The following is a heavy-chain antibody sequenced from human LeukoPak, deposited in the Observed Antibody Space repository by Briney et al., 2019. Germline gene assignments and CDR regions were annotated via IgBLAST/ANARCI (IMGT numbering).Heavy chain of an antibody. D-gene: IGHD1-14*01. J-gene: IGHJ6*04. Sequence: SETLSLTCTVSGGSISSYYWSWIRQPPGKGLEWIGYIYYSGSTNYNPSLKSRVTISVDTSKNQFSLKLSSVTAADTAVYYCARLDRDYGMDVWGKGTTVTVSS. CDR2: IYYSGST. CDR3: ARLDRDYGMDV. V-gene: IGHV4-59*01. CDR1: GGSISSYY.